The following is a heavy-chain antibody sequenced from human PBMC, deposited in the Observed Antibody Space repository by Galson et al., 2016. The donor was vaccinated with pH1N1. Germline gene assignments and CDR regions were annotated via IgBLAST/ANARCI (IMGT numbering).Heavy chain of an antibody. CDR2: IYYSGIT. Sequence: TLSLTCTVSGGSISSGGHYWNWIRQHPVKGLEWIGSIYYSGITYYNPSVTSRVTISVDTSKNQFALQLNSVTAADTAVYYCARDPRPAVVANNAWAFDIWGQGTTVTVS. V-gene: IGHV4-31*03. CDR1: GGSISSGGHY. CDR3: ARDPRPAVVANNAWAFDI. D-gene: IGHD2-21*01. J-gene: IGHJ3*02.